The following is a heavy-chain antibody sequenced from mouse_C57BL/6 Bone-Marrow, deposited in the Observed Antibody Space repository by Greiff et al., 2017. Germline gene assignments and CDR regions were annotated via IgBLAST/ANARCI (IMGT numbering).Heavy chain of an antibody. CDR3: ARDRYYAMDY. CDR1: GFTFSSYA. J-gene: IGHJ4*01. CDR2: ISDGGSYT. V-gene: IGHV5-4*01. Sequence: EVQVVESGGGLVKPGGSLKLSCAASGFTFSSYAMSWVRQTPEKRLEWVATISDGGSYTYDPDNVKGRFTISRDNAKNNLYLQMSHLKSEDTAMYYCARDRYYAMDYWGQGTSVTVSS.